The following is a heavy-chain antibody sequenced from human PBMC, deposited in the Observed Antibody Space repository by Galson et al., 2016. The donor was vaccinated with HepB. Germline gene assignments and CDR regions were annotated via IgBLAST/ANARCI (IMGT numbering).Heavy chain of an antibody. CDR1: GGSISSYF. D-gene: IGHD1-14*01. J-gene: IGHJ4*02. CDR3: ARGVTGTPYFDF. CDR2: IYKTGST. Sequence: SETLSLTCNVSGGSISSYFWSWIRQTPGKELEWIGYIYKTGSTNYSPSLKSRVTISVDTSRNQFSLKVRSVTAADTAVYYCARGVTGTPYFDFWGQGALVTVS. V-gene: IGHV4-59*01.